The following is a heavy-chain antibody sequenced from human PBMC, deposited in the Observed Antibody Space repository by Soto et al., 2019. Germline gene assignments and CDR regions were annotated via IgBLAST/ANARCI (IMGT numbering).Heavy chain of an antibody. CDR1: GYTFTSYG. J-gene: IGHJ6*02. V-gene: IGHV1-18*01. D-gene: IGHD1-20*01. Sequence: ASVKVSCKASGYTFTSYGISWVRQAPGQGLEWMGWISAYNGNTNYAQKLQGRATMTTDTSTSTAYMELRSLRSDDTAVYYCARPITGTTAWGYYYGMDVWGQGTTVTVSS. CDR3: ARPITGTTAWGYYYGMDV. CDR2: ISAYNGNT.